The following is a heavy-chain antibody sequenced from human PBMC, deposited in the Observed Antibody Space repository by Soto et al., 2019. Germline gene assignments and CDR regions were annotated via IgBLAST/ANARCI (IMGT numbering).Heavy chain of an antibody. V-gene: IGHV3-74*01. Sequence: GGSLRLSCAASGFPFSHYWMHWVRQTPGKGLVWVSRINPAGTITNYADSVEGRFTISRDNADSALFLQMNSLSAEDTAIYYCTSDTFGLRDTWGQGTLVTVSS. CDR1: GFPFSHYW. CDR2: INPAGTIT. J-gene: IGHJ5*02. CDR3: TSDTFGLRDT. D-gene: IGHD3-16*01.